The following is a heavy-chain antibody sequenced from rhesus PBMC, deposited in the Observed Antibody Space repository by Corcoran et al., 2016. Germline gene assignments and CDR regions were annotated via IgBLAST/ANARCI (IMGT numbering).Heavy chain of an antibody. V-gene: IGHV2-152*01. CDR2: IYWEDDK. CDR1: GFSLTTSGMG. J-gene: IGHJ4*01. D-gene: IGHD5-42*01. CDR3: ARGAGGDTVGTLGFDY. Sequence: QVTLKESGPALVKPTQTLTLTCTFSGFSLTTSGMGVGGIRQPPGKALEWRALIYWEDDKRYSTYLRSRRTISKDTSKSQVVLTMTNMDPVDTAAYYWARGAGGDTVGTLGFDYGGQGVLVTVSS.